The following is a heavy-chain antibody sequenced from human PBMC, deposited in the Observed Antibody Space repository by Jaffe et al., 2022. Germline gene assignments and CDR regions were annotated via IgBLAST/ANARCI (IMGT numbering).Heavy chain of an antibody. D-gene: IGHD3-16*02. V-gene: IGHV3-49*04. CDR1: GFTFGDYA. CDR3: TRDVRDRTYYYYYYMDV. Sequence: EVQLVESGGGLVQPGRSLRLSCTASGFTFGDYAMSWVRQAPGKGLEWVGFIRSKAYGGTTEYAASVKGRFTISRDDSKSIAYLQMNSLKTEDTAVYYCTRDVRDRTYYYYYYMDVWGKGTTVTVSS. J-gene: IGHJ6*03. CDR2: IRSKAYGGTT.